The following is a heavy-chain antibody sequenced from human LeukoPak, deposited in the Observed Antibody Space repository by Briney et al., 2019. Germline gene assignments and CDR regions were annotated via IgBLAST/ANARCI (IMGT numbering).Heavy chain of an antibody. Sequence: PSETLSLTCAVYGGSFSGYYWSWIRQPPGKGLEWIGEINHSGSTNYNPSLKSRVTISVDTSKNQFSLKLSSVTAADTAVYYCAGRYSGGYYYYYYMDVWGKGTTVTVSS. D-gene: IGHD1-26*01. CDR3: AGRYSGGYYYYYYMDV. CDR2: INHSGST. V-gene: IGHV4-34*01. CDR1: GGSFSGYY. J-gene: IGHJ6*03.